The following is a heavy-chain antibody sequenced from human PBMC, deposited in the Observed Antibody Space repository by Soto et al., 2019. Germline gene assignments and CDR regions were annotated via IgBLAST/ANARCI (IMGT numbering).Heavy chain of an antibody. Sequence: PGGSLRLSCAASRFTFSTYEMHWVRQAPGKGLEWVSCISSSGSSVYYADSVKGRFTISRDNSRNSLYLQMNSLRDEDTALYYCVRYCSSTLCNGVATRTFDYWGHGALVTVSS. D-gene: IGHD5-12*01. CDR3: VRYCSSTLCNGVATRTFDY. V-gene: IGHV3-48*03. CDR1: RFTFSTYE. CDR2: ISSSGSSV. J-gene: IGHJ4*01.